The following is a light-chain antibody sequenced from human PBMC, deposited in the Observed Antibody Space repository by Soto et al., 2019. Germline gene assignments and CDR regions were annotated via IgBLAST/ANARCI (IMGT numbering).Light chain of an antibody. V-gene: IGKV3-20*01. CDR3: QQYGSSPPVT. CDR2: GAS. CDR1: QSVRTTY. Sequence: EIVLTQSPGTLSLSPGGRATLSCRASQSVRTTYLAWYQQKFGQAPRLLIYGASNRATGIPDRFSGSGSGTDFTLTISRLEPEDFAVYYCQQYGSSPPVTFGGGTKVEIK. J-gene: IGKJ4*01.